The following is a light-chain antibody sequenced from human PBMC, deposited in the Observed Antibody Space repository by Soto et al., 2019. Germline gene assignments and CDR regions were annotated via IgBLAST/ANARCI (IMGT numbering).Light chain of an antibody. J-gene: IGKJ5*01. CDR2: DTS. CDR3: HQRNK. V-gene: IGKV3-11*01. CDR1: QFLSSY. Sequence: ELVLTQSPATRSFSPGERATLSCRASQFLSSYLAWYQQIPGQPPRLLIYDTSNRVTGIPARFSGSRSGTDFTLTISSLEPEDFAVYFCHQRNKFGQGTRLEI.